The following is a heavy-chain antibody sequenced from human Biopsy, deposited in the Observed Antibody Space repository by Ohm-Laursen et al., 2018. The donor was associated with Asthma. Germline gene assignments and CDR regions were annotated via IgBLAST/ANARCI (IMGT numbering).Heavy chain of an antibody. CDR1: GFSFRDYY. CDR2: ISSSGSTT. Sequence: SLRLSCAASGFSFRDYYMTWMRQAPGKGLEWVSSISSSGSTTYPAESVKGRFTISRDNAQKSLFLQMGSLRAEDTAIYYCARVFESSEWGPFYHFGLDVWGQGTTVAASS. V-gene: IGHV3-11*01. D-gene: IGHD6-25*01. CDR3: ARVFESSEWGPFYHFGLDV. J-gene: IGHJ6*02.